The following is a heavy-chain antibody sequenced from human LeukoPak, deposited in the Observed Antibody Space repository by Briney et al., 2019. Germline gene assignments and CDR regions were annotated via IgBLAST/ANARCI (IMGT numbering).Heavy chain of an antibody. Sequence: SETLSLTCTVSGYSISSPFYWGWIRQSPGKGLQWIGSIYYTGSTYYNPSLKSRVTISVDTSKNQFSLKLSSVTAADTAVYYCARHQYQLLYGYNWFDPWGQGTLVTVSS. CDR3: ARHQYQLLYGYNWFDP. D-gene: IGHD2-2*02. J-gene: IGHJ5*02. CDR2: IYYTGST. V-gene: IGHV4-38-2*02. CDR1: GYSISSPFY.